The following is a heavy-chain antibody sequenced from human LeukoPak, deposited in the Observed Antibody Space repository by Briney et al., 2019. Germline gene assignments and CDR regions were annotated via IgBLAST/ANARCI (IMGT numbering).Heavy chain of an antibody. CDR3: ARVTGYRIEDYFDY. D-gene: IGHD6-13*01. Sequence: SETLSLTCTVSGGSISSYYWSWIRQPPGKGLEWIGYIYYSGSTNYNPSLKSRVTISVDTSKNQFSLKLRSVTAADTAVYYCARVTGYRIEDYFDYWGQGTLVTVSS. V-gene: IGHV4-59*01. J-gene: IGHJ4*02. CDR2: IYYSGST. CDR1: GGSISSYY.